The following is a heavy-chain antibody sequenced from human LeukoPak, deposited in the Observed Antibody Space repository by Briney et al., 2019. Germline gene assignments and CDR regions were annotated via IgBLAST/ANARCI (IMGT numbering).Heavy chain of an antibody. CDR1: GFTFSTYA. J-gene: IGHJ4*02. V-gene: IGHV3-23*01. CDR2: ISGSGDST. D-gene: IGHD6-19*01. CDR3: ARDFMWLVDY. Sequence: PGGSLRLSCAASGFTFSTYAVNWVRQAPGKGLEWVSTISGSGDSTYYADSVKGRFTISRDNSRNTVYLQMNSLRPGDTAVYYCARDFMWLVDYWGQGALVTISS.